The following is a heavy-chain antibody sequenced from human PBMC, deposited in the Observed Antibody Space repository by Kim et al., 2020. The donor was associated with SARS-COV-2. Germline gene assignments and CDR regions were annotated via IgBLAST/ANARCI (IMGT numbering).Heavy chain of an antibody. CDR3: ARARAGDYDFWSGYYASYYYGLDL. V-gene: IGHV3-7*01. J-gene: IGHJ6*02. CDR2: IKQDGGEK. Sequence: GGSLRLSCAASGFTFSSYWMSWVRQAPGKGLEWVANIKQDGGEKYYVDSVKGRFTISRDNAKNSLYLQMNSLRAEDTAVYYCARARAGDYDFWSGYYASYYYGLDLWGQGTTVTVSS. CDR1: GFTFSSYW. D-gene: IGHD3-3*01.